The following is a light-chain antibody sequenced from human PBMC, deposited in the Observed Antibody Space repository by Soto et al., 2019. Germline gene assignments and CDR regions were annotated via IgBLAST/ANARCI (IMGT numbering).Light chain of an antibody. CDR2: SAS. Sequence: DIQMTQSPSSLSASVGDRVTVTCRAGQSISRYLNWYQQRPGKAPNLLIYSASSLQTGVPSRFSGSGSGTDFTLTITNLQPEDFATYYCQQLNSYSFTFGPGTKVDIK. V-gene: IGKV1-39*01. CDR1: QSISRY. J-gene: IGKJ3*01. CDR3: QQLNSYSFT.